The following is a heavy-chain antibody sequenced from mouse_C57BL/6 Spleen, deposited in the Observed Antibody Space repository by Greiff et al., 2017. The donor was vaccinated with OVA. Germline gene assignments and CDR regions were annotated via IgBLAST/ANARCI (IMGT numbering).Heavy chain of an antibody. D-gene: IGHD2-4*01. J-gene: IGHJ3*01. Sequence: EVQLQESGPGLVKPSQSLSLTCSVTGYSITSGYYWNWIRQFPGNKLEWMGYISYDGSNNYNPSLKNRISITRDTSKNQFFLKLNSVTTEDTATYYCAREDDYDDGFAYWGQGTLVTVSA. CDR3: AREDDYDDGFAY. CDR2: ISYDGSN. CDR1: GYSITSGYY. V-gene: IGHV3-6*01.